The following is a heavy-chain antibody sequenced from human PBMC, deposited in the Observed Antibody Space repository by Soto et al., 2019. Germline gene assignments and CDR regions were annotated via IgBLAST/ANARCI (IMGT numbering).Heavy chain of an antibody. CDR3: TTDYYDSSGYYCFDY. J-gene: IGHJ4*02. CDR2: IKSKTDGGTT. V-gene: IGHV3-15*07. D-gene: IGHD3-22*01. Sequence: GGSLRLSCAASGFTFSNAWMNWVRQAPGKGLEWVGRIKSKTDGGTTDYAAPVKGRFTISRDDSKNTLYLQMNSLKTEDTAVYYCTTDYYDSSGYYCFDYWGQGTLVTVSS. CDR1: GFTFSNAW.